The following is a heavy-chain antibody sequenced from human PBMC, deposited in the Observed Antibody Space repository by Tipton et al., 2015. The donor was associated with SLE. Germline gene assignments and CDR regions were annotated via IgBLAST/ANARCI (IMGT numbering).Heavy chain of an antibody. D-gene: IGHD1-26*01. CDR1: GGSISTYY. CDR2: IYYSGST. CDR3: ARSGSYPYDYYYMDV. V-gene: IGHV4-59*01. J-gene: IGHJ6*03. Sequence: TLSLTCTVSGGSISTYYWSWIRQPPGKGLEWIGYIYYSGSTNYNPSLKSRVTISVDTSKNQFSLKLSPVTAADTAVYYCARSGSYPYDYYYMDVWGKGTTVTVSS.